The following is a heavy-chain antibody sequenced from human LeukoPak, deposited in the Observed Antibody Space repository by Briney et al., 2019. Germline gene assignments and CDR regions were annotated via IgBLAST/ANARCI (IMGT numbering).Heavy chain of an antibody. V-gene: IGHV3-30*04. CDR1: GFTFSSYA. CDR3: ARNSYGYEYYFDY. J-gene: IGHJ4*02. Sequence: GGSLRLSCAASGFTFSSYAMHWVRQAPGKGLEWVAVISYDGSNKYYADSVKGRFTISRDNSKNTLYLQMNSLRAEDTAVYYCARNSYGYEYYFDYWGQGTLVTVSS. D-gene: IGHD5-18*01. CDR2: ISYDGSNK.